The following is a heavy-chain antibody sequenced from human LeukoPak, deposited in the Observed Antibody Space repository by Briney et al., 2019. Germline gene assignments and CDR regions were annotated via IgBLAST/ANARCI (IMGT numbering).Heavy chain of an antibody. CDR2: IKQDGSEK. CDR1: GFTFSSYW. CDR3: ATDSNQDAFDI. J-gene: IGHJ3*02. V-gene: IGHV3-7*04. D-gene: IGHD2-2*01. Sequence: GGSLRLSCAASGFTFSSYWMSWVRQAPGKGLEWVANIKQDGSEKYYVDSVKGRFTISRDNAKNSLYLQMNNLRAEDTAVYYCATDSNQDAFDIWGQGTTVTVSS.